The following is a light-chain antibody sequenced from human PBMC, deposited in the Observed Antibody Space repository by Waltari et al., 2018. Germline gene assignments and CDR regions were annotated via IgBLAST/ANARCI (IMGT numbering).Light chain of an antibody. Sequence: EIVMTQSPATLPVSPGERATLSCRASQSVGTHLAWYQQRPGQAPRLLIYGASTRATGIPARFSGSGSGTDFILTISSLQSEDFAVYHCQQGNSWPWTFGQGTKVEIK. CDR3: QQGNSWPWT. CDR2: GAS. J-gene: IGKJ1*01. V-gene: IGKV3-15*01. CDR1: QSVGTH.